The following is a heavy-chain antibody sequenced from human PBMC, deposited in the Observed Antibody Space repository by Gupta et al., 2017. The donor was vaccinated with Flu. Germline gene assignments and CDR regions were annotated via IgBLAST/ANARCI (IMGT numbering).Heavy chain of an antibody. D-gene: IGHD3-22*01. CDR2: IYPGDSDT. Sequence: EVHLVQSGADVTKPGESLEISRTGSGFSFTNYWIGWVRQMPGKGLEWMGIIYPGDSDTRYSPSVQGQVTISADKSISTAYLQWRSLKASDTAMYYCTRGKAPTYYYDSSGQGDAFDIWGKGTMVTVSS. J-gene: IGHJ3*02. V-gene: IGHV5-51*01. CDR1: GFSFTNYW. CDR3: TRGKAPTYYYDSSGQGDAFDI.